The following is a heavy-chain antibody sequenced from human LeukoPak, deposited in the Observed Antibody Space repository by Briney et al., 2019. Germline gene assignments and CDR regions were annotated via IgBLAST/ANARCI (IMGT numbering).Heavy chain of an antibody. J-gene: IGHJ4*02. Sequence: ASVKVSCKASGYTFTGYYMHWVRQAPGQGLEWMGWMNPNSGDTNYAQKFQGRVTMTRDTSISTAYMELGRLTSDDTALYYCARAPRTGFDYWGQGTLVTVSS. CDR1: GYTFTGYY. CDR3: ARAPRTGFDY. CDR2: MNPNSGDT. V-gene: IGHV1-2*02.